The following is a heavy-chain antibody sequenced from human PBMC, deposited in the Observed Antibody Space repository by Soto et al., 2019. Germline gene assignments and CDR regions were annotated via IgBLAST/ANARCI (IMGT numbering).Heavy chain of an antibody. V-gene: IGHV1-69*02. CDR1: GGTFSSYT. CDR2: IIPILGIA. Sequence: QVQLVQSGAEVKKPGSSVKVSCKASGGTFSSYTISWVRQAPGQGLEWMGRIIPILGIANYAQKFQGRVTITADKSTSTAYMELSSLRSEDTAGYYCARGGDIVVVPASMQEPFDYWGQGTLVTVSS. CDR3: ARGGDIVVVPASMQEPFDY. J-gene: IGHJ4*02. D-gene: IGHD2-2*01.